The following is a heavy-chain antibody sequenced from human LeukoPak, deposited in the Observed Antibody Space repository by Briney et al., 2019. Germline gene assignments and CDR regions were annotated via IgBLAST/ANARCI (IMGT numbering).Heavy chain of an antibody. D-gene: IGHD3-22*01. J-gene: IGHJ4*02. CDR2: IYYSGST. V-gene: IGHV4-59*08. CDR3: ARHNYDSNDYFDY. Sequence: SETLSLTCTVSGGSISSYYWSWIRQPPGKGLEWIGYIYYSGSTNYNPSLKSRVTISVDTSKNQFSLKLSSVTAADTAVYYCARHNYDSNDYFDYWGQGTLVTVSS. CDR1: GGSISSYY.